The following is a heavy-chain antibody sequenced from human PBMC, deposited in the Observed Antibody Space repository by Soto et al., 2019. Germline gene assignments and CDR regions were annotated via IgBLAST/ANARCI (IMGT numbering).Heavy chain of an antibody. Sequence: ASLKISCTAPGCTFTSSGIRYVRQATGQGHGWMGWISAYNGNTNYAQKLQGRVTMTTDTSTSTAYMELRSLRSDDTAVYYCARDDIAVADNFDYWGQGTLVTVSS. CDR3: ARDDIAVADNFDY. CDR2: ISAYNGNT. J-gene: IGHJ4*02. V-gene: IGHV1-18*01. D-gene: IGHD6-19*01. CDR1: GCTFTSSG.